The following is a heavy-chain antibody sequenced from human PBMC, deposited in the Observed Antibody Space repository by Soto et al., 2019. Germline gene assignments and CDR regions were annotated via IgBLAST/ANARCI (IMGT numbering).Heavy chain of an antibody. D-gene: IGHD1-7*01. J-gene: IGHJ4*02. CDR3: VRGDNWNYEASDY. CDR1: GFMFSNHG. V-gene: IGHV3-33*01. Sequence: QVQLVESGGGVVQPGRSLRLSCAASGFMFSNHGMHWVRQAPGKGLEWVAVIWSDGNNRYYADSVKGRFTISRDNSKNTVYRQMSSLRVEDTAVYYCVRGDNWNYEASDYWGQGTLVTVSS. CDR2: IWSDGNNR.